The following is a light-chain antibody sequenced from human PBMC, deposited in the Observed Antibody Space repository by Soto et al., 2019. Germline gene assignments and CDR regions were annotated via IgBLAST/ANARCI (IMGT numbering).Light chain of an antibody. Sequence: ETVMTQSPATLSVSPGERATLSCRASQSIYSNLAWYQQKPGQAPRLLIYGASTRATGIPARFSGNGSGTEFTLTISSLQSEDFAVYYCQQYNYWPSWTFGQGTKVEIK. V-gene: IGKV3-15*01. J-gene: IGKJ1*01. CDR3: QQYNYWPSWT. CDR1: QSIYSN. CDR2: GAS.